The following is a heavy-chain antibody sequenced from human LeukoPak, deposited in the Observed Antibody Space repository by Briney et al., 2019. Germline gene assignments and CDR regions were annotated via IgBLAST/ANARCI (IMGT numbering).Heavy chain of an antibody. CDR1: GGSISSYY. J-gene: IGHJ6*02. V-gene: IGHV4-59*01. Sequence: SETLSLTCTVSGGSISSYYWSWIRQPPGKGLEWIGYIYYSGSTNYNPSLKSRVTISVDTSKNQFSLKLSSVTAADTAAYYCARGYGRAYYYYYGMDVWGQGTTVTVSS. D-gene: IGHD4-17*01. CDR2: IYYSGST. CDR3: ARGYGRAYYYYYGMDV.